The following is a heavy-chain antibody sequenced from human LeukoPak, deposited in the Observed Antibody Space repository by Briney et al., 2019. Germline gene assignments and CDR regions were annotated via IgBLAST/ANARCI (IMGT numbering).Heavy chain of an antibody. D-gene: IGHD2-2*01. V-gene: IGHV4-34*01. CDR1: GGSFSGYY. CDR3: ARGPYIVVVPPRRNWFDP. CDR2: INHSGST. Sequence: PSETLSLTCAVYGGSFSGYYWSWIRQPPGKGLEWIGEINHSGSTNYNPSLKSRVTISVDTSKNQFSLKLSSVTAADTAVYYCARGPYIVVVPPRRNWFDPWGQGTLVTVSS. J-gene: IGHJ5*02.